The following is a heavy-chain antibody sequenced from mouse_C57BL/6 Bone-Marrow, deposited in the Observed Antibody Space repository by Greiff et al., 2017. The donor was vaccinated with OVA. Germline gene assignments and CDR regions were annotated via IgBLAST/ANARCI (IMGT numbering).Heavy chain of an antibody. CDR3: ARYGNYVYFDY. V-gene: IGHV1-69*01. CDR2: IDPSDSYT. D-gene: IGHD2-1*01. CDR1: GYTFTSYW. J-gene: IGHJ2*01. Sequence: VQLQQSGAELVMPGASVKLSCKASGYTFTSYWMHWVKQRPGQGLEWIGEIDPSDSYTNYNQKFKGKSTLTVDKSSSTAYMQLSSLTSEDSAVYYCARYGNYVYFDYWGQGTTLTVSS.